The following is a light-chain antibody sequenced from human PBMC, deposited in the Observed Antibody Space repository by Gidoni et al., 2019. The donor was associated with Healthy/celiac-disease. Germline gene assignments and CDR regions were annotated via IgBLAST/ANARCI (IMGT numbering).Light chain of an antibody. Sequence: DIVMTQSPDSLAVSLGDRATINCKSSQSVLYSSNNKNYLAWYQQKPGQPPKLLIYWASTRESGVPDRFSGSGSGTDFTLTISSLQAEDVAVYYCQQYYSNPFTFGPGTKVEI. J-gene: IGKJ3*01. CDR3: QQYYSNPFT. CDR1: QSVLYSSNNKNY. V-gene: IGKV4-1*01. CDR2: WAS.